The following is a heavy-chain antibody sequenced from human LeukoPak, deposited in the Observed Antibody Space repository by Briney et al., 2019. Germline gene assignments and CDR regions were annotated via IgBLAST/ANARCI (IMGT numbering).Heavy chain of an antibody. J-gene: IGHJ3*02. CDR2: IYTSGST. CDR1: GGSISSYY. V-gene: IGHV4-4*07. CDR3: ARDQYYYDSSGYDDAFDI. D-gene: IGHD3-22*01. Sequence: KPSETLSLTCTVSGGSISSYYWSWIRQPAGKGLEWIGRIYTSGSTNYNPSLKSRVTMSVDTSKNQFSLKLSSVTAADTAVYYCARDQYYYDSSGYDDAFDIWGQGTMVTVSS.